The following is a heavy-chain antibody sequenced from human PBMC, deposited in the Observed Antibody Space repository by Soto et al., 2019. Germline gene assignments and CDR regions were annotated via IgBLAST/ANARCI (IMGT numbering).Heavy chain of an antibody. CDR2: IYYSGST. CDR1: GGSIISGGYY. J-gene: IGHJ3*02. D-gene: IGHD3-16*01. V-gene: IGHV4-31*03. Sequence: SETLSLTCTVSGGSIISGGYYWSWIRQHPGKGLEWIGDIYYSGSTYYNPSLKSRVTISVDTSKNQFSLKLSSVTAADTAVYYCARDPREALGAFDIWGQGTMVTVSS. CDR3: ARDPREALGAFDI.